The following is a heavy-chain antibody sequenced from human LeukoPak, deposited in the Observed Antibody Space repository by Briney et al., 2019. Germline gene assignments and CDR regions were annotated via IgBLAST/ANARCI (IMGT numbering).Heavy chain of an antibody. CDR2: ISGSGGST. CDR1: GFPFSSYA. CDR3: AKTGTPWYYFDY. Sequence: GSLSLSCAASGFPFSSYAMSWVRQAPGKGLERVSAISGSGGSTYYADSVKGRFTISRDNSKNTLYLQMNSLRAEDTAVYYCAKTGTPWYYFDYWGQGTLVTVSS. V-gene: IGHV3-23*01. J-gene: IGHJ4*02. D-gene: IGHD6-13*01.